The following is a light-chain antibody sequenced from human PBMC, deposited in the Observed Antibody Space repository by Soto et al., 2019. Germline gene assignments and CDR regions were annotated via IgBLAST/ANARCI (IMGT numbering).Light chain of an antibody. V-gene: IGLV2-14*01. J-gene: IGLJ2*01. Sequence: QSALTQPASVSGSPGQSITISCSGTSSDVGGYNYVSWYQQRPGKAPKLMIYDVSNRPSGVSNRFSASKSGNTASLTISGLQAEDEADYYCSSYTSRTTLVVFGGGTKLTVL. CDR1: SSDVGGYNY. CDR3: SSYTSRTTLVV. CDR2: DVS.